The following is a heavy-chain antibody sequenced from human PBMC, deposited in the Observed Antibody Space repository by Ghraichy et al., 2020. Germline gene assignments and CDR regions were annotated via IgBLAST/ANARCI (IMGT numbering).Heavy chain of an antibody. CDR1: GFSLSTLGVG. CDR3: AHSLGGTLKPYNWFDP. Sequence: SGPTLVKPTQTLTLTCTFSGFSLSTLGVGVGWIRQPPGKALEWLAVIYWDDDKRYSPSLKRRVTITKDTSKNQVVLTMTNMDPEDTAAYYCAHSLGGTLKPYNWFDPWGQGTLVTVSS. J-gene: IGHJ5*02. CDR2: IYWDDDK. V-gene: IGHV2-5*02. D-gene: IGHD1-26*01.